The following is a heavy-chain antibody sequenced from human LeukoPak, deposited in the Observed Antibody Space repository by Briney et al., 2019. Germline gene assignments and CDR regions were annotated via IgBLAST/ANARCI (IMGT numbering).Heavy chain of an antibody. CDR2: IYYSGST. Sequence: SETLSLTCTVSGGSISSSSYYWGWIRQPPGKGLGWIGSIYYSGSTYYNPSLKSRVTISVDTSKNQFPLKLSSVTAADTAVYYCARHVITANHGGGFDIWGQGTMVTVSS. D-gene: IGHD4-23*01. CDR1: GGSISSSSYY. CDR3: ARHVITANHGGGFDI. V-gene: IGHV4-39*01. J-gene: IGHJ3*02.